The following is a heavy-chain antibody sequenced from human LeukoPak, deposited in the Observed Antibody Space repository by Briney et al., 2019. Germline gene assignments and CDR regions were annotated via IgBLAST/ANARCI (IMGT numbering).Heavy chain of an antibody. Sequence: SVKVSCKASGGTFSSYAISWVRQAPGQGLEWMGGIIPIFGTANYAQKFQGRGTITADKSTSTAYMELSSLRSEDTAVYYCARTVAGIGYFDYWGQGTLVTVSS. J-gene: IGHJ4*02. CDR2: IIPIFGTA. V-gene: IGHV1-69*06. CDR3: ARTVAGIGYFDY. CDR1: GGTFSSYA. D-gene: IGHD6-19*01.